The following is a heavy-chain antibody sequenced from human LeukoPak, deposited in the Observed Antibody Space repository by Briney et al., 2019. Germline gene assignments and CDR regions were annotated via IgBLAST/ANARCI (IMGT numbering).Heavy chain of an antibody. J-gene: IGHJ6*02. V-gene: IGHV4-59*08. CDR2: IYYSGST. CDR1: GGSISSYY. D-gene: IGHD4-23*01. CDR3: ARHTPYGGNSGYYYYYYGMDV. Sequence: SETRSLTCTVSGGSISSYYWSWIRQPPGKGLEWIGYIYYSGSTNYNPSLKSRVTISVDTSKNQFSLKLSSVTAADTAVYYCARHTPYGGNSGYYYYYYGMDVWGQGTTVTVSS.